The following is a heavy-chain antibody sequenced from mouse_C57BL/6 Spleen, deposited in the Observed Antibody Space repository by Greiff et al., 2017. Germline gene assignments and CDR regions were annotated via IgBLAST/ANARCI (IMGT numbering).Heavy chain of an antibody. J-gene: IGHJ1*03. V-gene: IGHV5-16*01. CDR2: INYDGSST. CDR1: GFTFSDYY. CDR3: AREGDWYFDV. Sequence: EVKLVESEGGLVQPGSSMKLSCTASGFTFSDYYMAWVRQVPEKGLEWVANINYDGSSTYYLASLKSRFIISRDNAKNILYLQMSRLKSEDTATXYCAREGDWYFDVWGTGTTVTVSS.